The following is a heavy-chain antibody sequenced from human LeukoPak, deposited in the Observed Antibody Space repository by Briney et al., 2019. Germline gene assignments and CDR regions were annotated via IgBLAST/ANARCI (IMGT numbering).Heavy chain of an antibody. V-gene: IGHV3-64D*09. J-gene: IGHJ4*02. CDR3: VKDRASLGDSGGYYGLTYFDY. CDR1: GLTFSNYA. CDR2: ISSNGGST. Sequence: GGSLRLSCSASGLTFSNYAMHWVRQAPGKGLEYVSAISSNGGSTYYANSVKGRFTISRDNSKNTLYLHMSSLRAEDTAVYYCVKDRASLGDSGGYYGLTYFDYWGQGTLVTVSS. D-gene: IGHD3-22*01.